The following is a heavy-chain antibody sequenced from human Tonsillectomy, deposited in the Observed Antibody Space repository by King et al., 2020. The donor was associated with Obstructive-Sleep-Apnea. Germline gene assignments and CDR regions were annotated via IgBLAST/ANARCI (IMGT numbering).Heavy chain of an antibody. CDR2: IRYEGSNK. CDR1: GFTFSSYG. V-gene: IGHV3-30*02. Sequence: VQLVESGGGVVQPGGSLRLSCAASGFTFSSYGMHWVRQAPGKGLEWVAFIRYEGSNKYYADSVKGRFTISRDNSKNTRYLQMNSLRAEDTAVYYCAKDWAGYSSSYVFDPWGQGTLVTVSS. CDR3: AKDWAGYSSSYVFDP. J-gene: IGHJ5*02. D-gene: IGHD6-13*01.